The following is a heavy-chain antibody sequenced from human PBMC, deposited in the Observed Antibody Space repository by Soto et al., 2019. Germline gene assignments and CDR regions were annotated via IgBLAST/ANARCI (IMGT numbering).Heavy chain of an antibody. J-gene: IGHJ6*02. Sequence: GESLKISCAASGFSFSSYAMNWVRQALGKGLECVSTISASGGSTYYADSVKGRFTISRDNSKNTLYLQMNSLRAEDTAVYYCAKGSYSNYYYGLDVWGQGTTVTVSS. CDR1: GFSFSSYA. CDR2: ISASGGST. CDR3: AKGSYSNYYYGLDV. D-gene: IGHD3-10*01. V-gene: IGHV3-23*01.